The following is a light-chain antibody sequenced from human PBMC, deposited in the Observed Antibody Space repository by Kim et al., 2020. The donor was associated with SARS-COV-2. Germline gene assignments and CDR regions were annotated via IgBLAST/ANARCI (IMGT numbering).Light chain of an antibody. J-gene: IGLJ3*02. CDR1: SGSIPSNY. V-gene: IGLV6-57*01. Sequence: GMTVTISGTRNSGSIPSNYVQWSQQRPGSSPTTGIYEDNQRPSGVPDRFSGSIDSSSNSASLTISGLKTEDEADYYCQSYDSIMWVFGGGTQLTVL. CDR2: EDN. CDR3: QSYDSIMWV.